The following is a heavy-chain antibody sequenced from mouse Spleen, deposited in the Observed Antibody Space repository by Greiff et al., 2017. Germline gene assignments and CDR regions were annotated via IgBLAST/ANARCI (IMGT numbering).Heavy chain of an antibody. CDR1: GYTFTSYG. V-gene: IGHV1-81*01. CDR2: IYPRSGNT. D-gene: IGHD2-4*01. J-gene: IGHJ4*01. Sequence: HVQLQQSGAELARPGASVKLSCKASGYTFTSYGISWVKQRTGQGLEWIGEIYPRSGNTYYNEKFKGKATLTADKSSSTAYMELRSLTSEDSAVYFCARYDYDVAYYAMDYWGQGTSVTVSS. CDR3: ARYDYDVAYYAMDY.